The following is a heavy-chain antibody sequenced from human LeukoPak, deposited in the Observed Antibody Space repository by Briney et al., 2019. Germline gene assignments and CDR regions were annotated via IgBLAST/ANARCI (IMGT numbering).Heavy chain of an antibody. Sequence: GGSLRLSCAACGFTFSSYSMNWVRQAPGKGLEWVSSISSSSSYIYYADSVKGRFTISTDNAKSSLYLQMNSLRAEDTAVYYCTRESVGDIVVVPAAQGWFDPWGQGTLVTVSS. CDR3: TRESVGDIVVVPAAQGWFDP. V-gene: IGHV3-21*01. J-gene: IGHJ5*02. CDR1: GFTFSSYS. CDR2: ISSSSSYI. D-gene: IGHD2-2*01.